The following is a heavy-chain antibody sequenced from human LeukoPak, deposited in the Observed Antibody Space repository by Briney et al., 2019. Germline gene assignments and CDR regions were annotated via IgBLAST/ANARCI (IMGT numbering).Heavy chain of an antibody. CDR1: GGSISSGGYY. CDR3: ASSPVDCGGDCYTYYFDY. J-gene: IGHJ4*02. CDR2: IYHSGST. V-gene: IGHV4-30-2*01. Sequence: SQTLSLTCTVSGGSISSGGYYWSWIRQPPGKGLEWIGEIYHSGSTNYNPSLKSRVTISVDKSKNQFSLKLSSVTAADTAVYYCASSPVDCGGDCYTYYFDYWGQGTLVTVSS. D-gene: IGHD2-21*02.